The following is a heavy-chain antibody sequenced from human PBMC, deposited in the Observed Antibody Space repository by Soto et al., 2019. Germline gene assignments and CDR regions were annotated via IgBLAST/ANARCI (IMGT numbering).Heavy chain of an antibody. V-gene: IGHV4-61*01. CDR3: AVLLQGDFGEGR. CDR1: GASVNNRNYH. D-gene: IGHD3-10*01. J-gene: IGHJ4*02. CDR2: VQNGWTS. Sequence: SETLSLTCTVSGASVNNRNYHWSWIRQAPGRGLERIGQVQNGWTSDSDSSSLKSRLTLSIDASKNQFSLKLNSVTPADTAIYYCAVLLQGDFGEGRWGQGTLVNVS.